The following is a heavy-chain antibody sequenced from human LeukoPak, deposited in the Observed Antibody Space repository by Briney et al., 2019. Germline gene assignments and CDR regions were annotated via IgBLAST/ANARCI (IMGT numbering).Heavy chain of an antibody. CDR1: GGSVSSGSYY. D-gene: IGHD5-18*01. Sequence: PSETLSLTCTVSGGSVSSGSYYWSWIRQPPGKGLEWIGYIYYSGSTNYSPSLKSRVTISVDTSKNQFSLKLSSVTAADTAVYYCAREGDTAMGFDYWGQGTLVTVSS. CDR3: AREGDTAMGFDY. J-gene: IGHJ4*02. V-gene: IGHV4-61*01. CDR2: IYYSGST.